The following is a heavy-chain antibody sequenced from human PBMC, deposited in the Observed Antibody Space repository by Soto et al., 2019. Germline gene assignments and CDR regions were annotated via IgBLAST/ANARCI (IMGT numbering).Heavy chain of an antibody. D-gene: IGHD3-3*01. J-gene: IGHJ4*02. CDR3: AGSTDPAFGVVTPSSLDY. CDR1: GGSISSYY. V-gene: IGHV4-59*01. CDR2: IYYSGST. Sequence: SETLSLTCTVSGGSISSYYWSWIRQPPGKGLEWIGYIYYSGSTNYNPSLKSRVTISVDTSKNQFSLKLSSVTAADTAVYYCAGSTDPAFGVVTPSSLDYWGQGTLVTVSS.